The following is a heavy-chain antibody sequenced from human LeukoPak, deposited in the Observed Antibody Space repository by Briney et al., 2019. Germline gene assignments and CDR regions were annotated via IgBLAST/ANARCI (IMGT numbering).Heavy chain of an antibody. CDR2: ISSSSTYI. D-gene: IGHD5-18*01. Sequence: PGGSLRLSCAASGFAFSSYSMNWVRQAPGKGLEWVSSISSSSTYIYHADSVKGRFTISRDNAKNSLYLQMNSLRAEDTAVYYCARPRIQLWLHNGYDAFDIWGQRTMVTVSS. CDR1: GFAFSSYS. V-gene: IGHV3-21*01. CDR3: ARPRIQLWLHNGYDAFDI. J-gene: IGHJ3*02.